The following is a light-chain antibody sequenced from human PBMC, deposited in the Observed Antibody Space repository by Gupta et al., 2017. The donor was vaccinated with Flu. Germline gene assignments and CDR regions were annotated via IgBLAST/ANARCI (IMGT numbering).Light chain of an antibody. CDR2: DTS. J-gene: IGKJ5*01. CDR3: QEDYDPPPT. V-gene: IGKV1-33*01. Sequence: PSSVSASIADRVTITSQSRKEISNYLNWHQHEPGIAPKLLIYDTSKWHTAVPSRYHGRGPGTDFTFTISSLQPEDLPTYYFQEDYDPPPTFGQGTRLDIK. CDR1: KEISNY.